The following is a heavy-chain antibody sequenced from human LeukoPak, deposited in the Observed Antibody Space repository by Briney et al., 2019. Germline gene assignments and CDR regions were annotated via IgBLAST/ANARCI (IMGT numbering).Heavy chain of an antibody. CDR3: ARGPLRSGYYRPNWFDP. D-gene: IGHD3-3*01. Sequence: SETLSLTCAVYGESFSGYYWSWIRQPPGKGLEWIGEINHSGSTNHNPSLKSRVSISVDTSKNQFSLKLSSVTAADTAVYYCARGPLRSGYYRPNWFDPWGQGTLVTVSS. J-gene: IGHJ5*02. V-gene: IGHV4-34*01. CDR2: INHSGST. CDR1: GESFSGYY.